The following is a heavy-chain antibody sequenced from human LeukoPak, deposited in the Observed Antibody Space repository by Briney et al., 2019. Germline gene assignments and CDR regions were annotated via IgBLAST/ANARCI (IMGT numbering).Heavy chain of an antibody. Sequence: GGSLRLSCAASGFTFSSYSMKLVRQAPGKGVEGISFISSFSSTISYVDSVKGRFTISRDNAKNSLYLQMNSLRDEDTAVYYCAREENYSFDYWGQGTLVTVSS. CDR3: AREENYSFDY. CDR2: ISSFSSTI. D-gene: IGHD1-7*01. V-gene: IGHV3-48*02. J-gene: IGHJ4*02. CDR1: GFTFSSYS.